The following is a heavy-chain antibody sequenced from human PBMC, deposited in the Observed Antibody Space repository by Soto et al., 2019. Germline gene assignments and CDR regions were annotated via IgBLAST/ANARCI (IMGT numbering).Heavy chain of an antibody. CDR1: GYIFTDHC. CDR3: ARRAQDNYILWGMDV. J-gene: IGHJ6*02. CDR2: ICPGYSNI. Sequence: GESLKISCKGSGYIFTDHCIVWVRQMAGKGLEWVGIICPGYSNIIYSPSVQGQVTISADMSISTAYLQWSSLKASDTAMYYCARRAQDNYILWGMDVWGQGTTVTVSS. D-gene: IGHD2-15*01. V-gene: IGHV5-51*01.